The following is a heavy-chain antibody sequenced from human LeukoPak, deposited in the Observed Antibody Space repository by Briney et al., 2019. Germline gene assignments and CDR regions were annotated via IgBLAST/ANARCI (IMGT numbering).Heavy chain of an antibody. CDR2: IYYSGST. Sequence: SETLSLTCTVSGGSISSSSYYWGWIRQPPGKGLEWIGSIYYSGSTYYNPSLKSRVTKSVDTSKNQFSLKLSSVTAADTAVYYCAGTPVDIVVVVAASTVWFDPWGQGTLVTVSS. D-gene: IGHD2-15*01. CDR1: GGSISSSSYY. V-gene: IGHV4-39*01. CDR3: AGTPVDIVVVVAASTVWFDP. J-gene: IGHJ5*02.